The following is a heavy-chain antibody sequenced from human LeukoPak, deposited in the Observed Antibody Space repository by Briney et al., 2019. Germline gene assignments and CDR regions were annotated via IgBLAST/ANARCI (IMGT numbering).Heavy chain of an antibody. V-gene: IGHV3-11*01. CDR1: GFTFSDYY. D-gene: IGHD6-19*01. Sequence: GGSLRLSCAASGFTFSDYYMSWIRQAPGKGLEWVSYISSSGSTIYYADSVKGRFTISRDNAKNSLYLQMNSLRAEDTAVYYCARVIIPQWNYFDYWGQGTLVTVSS. CDR3: ARVIIPQWNYFDY. J-gene: IGHJ4*02. CDR2: ISSSGSTI.